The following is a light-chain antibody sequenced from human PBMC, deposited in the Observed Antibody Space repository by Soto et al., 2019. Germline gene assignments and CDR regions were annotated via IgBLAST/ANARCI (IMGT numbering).Light chain of an antibody. J-gene: IGLJ1*01. V-gene: IGLV1-40*01. Sequence: QSVLTQPPSASGTPGQRVTISCFGSRSNIGSNTVNWYQQLPGTAPKLVIYSNTNRPSGVPDRFSGSRSGTSASLAITGLQAEDEADYYCQSYDSSLSGSVFGTGTKLTVL. CDR2: SNT. CDR3: QSYDSSLSGSV. CDR1: RSNIGSNT.